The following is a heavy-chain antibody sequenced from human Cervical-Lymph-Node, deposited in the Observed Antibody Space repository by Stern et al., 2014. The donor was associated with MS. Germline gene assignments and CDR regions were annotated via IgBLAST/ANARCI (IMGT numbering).Heavy chain of an antibody. D-gene: IGHD2-8*01. J-gene: IGHJ6*02. CDR2: FHFSGNS. V-gene: IGHV4-4*07. Sequence: QLQLQESGPGLVKPSETLSLTCTVSGGFIKSYYWSWVRQSAGKGLEWIGRFHFSGNSNYNPSLKSRVTMSVDTSQSQFSLKLTSVTAADSAVYYCARDGGFCTNRVCPKYYHSGMDVWGQGTTVTVSS. CDR3: ARDGGFCTNRVCPKYYHSGMDV. CDR1: GGFIKSYY.